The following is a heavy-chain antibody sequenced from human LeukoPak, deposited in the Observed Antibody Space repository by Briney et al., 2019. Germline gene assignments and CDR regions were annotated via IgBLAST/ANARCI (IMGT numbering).Heavy chain of an antibody. Sequence: TGGSLRLSCAASGFKFSDHYIDWVRQAPGKGLEWVGRSRNKASSYTTEYAASVEGRFTISRDVSESSLYLQMNSLRAEDTAVYYCARDEVRYFDWLPTPQDYWGQGTLVTVSS. CDR1: GFKFSDHY. CDR3: ARDEVRYFDWLPTPQDY. V-gene: IGHV3-72*01. CDR2: SRNKASSYTT. D-gene: IGHD3-9*01. J-gene: IGHJ4*02.